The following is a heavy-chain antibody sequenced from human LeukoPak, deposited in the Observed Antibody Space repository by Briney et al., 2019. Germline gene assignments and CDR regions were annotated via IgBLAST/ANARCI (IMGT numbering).Heavy chain of an antibody. CDR1: GGSISSYY. J-gene: IGHJ4*02. CDR2: IYYSGST. CDR3: ARVGSRPDYNWNYVGSFFDY. D-gene: IGHD1-7*01. V-gene: IGHV4-59*08. Sequence: SETLSLTCTVSGGSISSYYWSWIRQPPGKGLEWIGYIYYSGSTNYNPSLKSRVTISVDTSKNQFSLKLSSVTAADTAVYYCARVGSRPDYNWNYVGSFFDYWGQGTLVTVSS.